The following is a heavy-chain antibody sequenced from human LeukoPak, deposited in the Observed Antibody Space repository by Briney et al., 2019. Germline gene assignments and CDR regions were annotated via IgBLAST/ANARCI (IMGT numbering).Heavy chain of an antibody. Sequence: GGSLRLSCAASGFTFSSYAIHWVRQAPGKGLEFVSAISSNGGSTYYVNSVKGRFTISRDNSKNTLYLQMGSLKAEDMAVYYCATSRFDRAAFDIWGQGTMVTVSS. J-gene: IGHJ3*02. V-gene: IGHV3-64*01. CDR3: ATSRFDRAAFDI. CDR2: ISSNGGST. CDR1: GFTFSSYA. D-gene: IGHD3-10*01.